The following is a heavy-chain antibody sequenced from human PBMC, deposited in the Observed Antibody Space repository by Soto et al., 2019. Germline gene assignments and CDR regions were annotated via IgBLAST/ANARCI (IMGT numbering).Heavy chain of an antibody. J-gene: IGHJ4*02. CDR1: GASINSANSF. CDR2: FYYGGST. Sequence: SETLSLTCTVSGASINSANSFWGWTRQPPGKGLQWIGSFYYGGSTSYHPSLRSRVTVSADTSNNQFSLKVTSVTAADTAKYYRARRRGSGWYAFDNWGQGTLVTVSS. V-gene: IGHV4-39*01. CDR3: ARRRGSGWYAFDN. D-gene: IGHD6-19*01.